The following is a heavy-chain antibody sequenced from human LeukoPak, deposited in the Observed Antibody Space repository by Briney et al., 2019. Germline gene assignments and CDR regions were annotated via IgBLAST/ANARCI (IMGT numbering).Heavy chain of an antibody. CDR3: ARDTQLDSSSSGEFDY. D-gene: IGHD6-6*01. Sequence: PGGSLRLSCTASGFTISSYAMHWVRQAPGKGLEWVAVISYDGSNKYYADSVKSRFTIFRDNSKNSLYLKMNSLRAEHTAVYYCARDTQLDSSSSGEFDYWGQGTLVTVSS. CDR1: GFTISSYA. CDR2: ISYDGSNK. J-gene: IGHJ4*02. V-gene: IGHV3-30*01.